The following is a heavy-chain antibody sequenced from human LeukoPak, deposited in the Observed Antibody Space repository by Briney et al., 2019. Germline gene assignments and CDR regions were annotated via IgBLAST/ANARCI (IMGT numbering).Heavy chain of an antibody. Sequence: PSETLSLTCTVSGYSISSGYYWGWIRQPPGKGLEWIGSIYHSGSTYYNPSLKSRVTISVDTSKNQFSLKLSSVTAADTAVYYCARQDFNIYTVAATALLFDYWGQGTLVTVSS. CDR1: GYSISSGYY. CDR2: IYHSGST. J-gene: IGHJ4*02. D-gene: IGHD2-15*01. V-gene: IGHV4-38-2*02. CDR3: ARQDFNIYTVAATALLFDY.